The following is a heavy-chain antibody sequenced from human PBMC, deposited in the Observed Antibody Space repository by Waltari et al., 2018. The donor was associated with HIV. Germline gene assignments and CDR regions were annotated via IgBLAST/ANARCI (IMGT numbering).Heavy chain of an antibody. CDR3: AKVGMTAVTSYAIDI. CDR2: ISWNSGTI. V-gene: IGHV3-9*01. J-gene: IGHJ3*02. D-gene: IGHD4-17*01. CDR1: GCRVGDYP. Sequence: EVQLVESGGGLVKPGGSLRLACAASGCRVGDYPTHWVWQAPGKGLEWVSGISWNSGTIGYADSVKGRFTISRDNAKNSLSLQVNSLRAEDTALYYCAKVGMTAVTSYAIDIWGQGTMVTVSS.